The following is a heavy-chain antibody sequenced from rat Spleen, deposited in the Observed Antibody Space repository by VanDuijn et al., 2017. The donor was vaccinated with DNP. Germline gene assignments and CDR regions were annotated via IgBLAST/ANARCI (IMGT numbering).Heavy chain of an antibody. J-gene: IGHJ2*01. CDR3: ARGTVNDY. CDR1: GFNFSNYY. V-gene: IGHV5S11*01. D-gene: IGHD1-1*01. Sequence: EVQLVESGGGLVQPGRSMKLSCTVSGFNFSNYYMAWVRQAPTKGLEWVASISSGGGNTYYRDSLKGRFTISRDNAKSTLYLQMDSLRSEETATYYCARGTVNDYWGQGVMVTVSS. CDR2: ISSGGGNT.